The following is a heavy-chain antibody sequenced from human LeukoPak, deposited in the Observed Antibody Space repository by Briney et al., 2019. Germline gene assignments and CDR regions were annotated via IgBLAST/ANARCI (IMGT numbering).Heavy chain of an antibody. Sequence: GGSLRLSCAASGFTFNNFAMHWVRQAPGKGLKWVAVLSYDGSNQYYADSVKGRFAISRDNSNNTLYLQMNSLRGEDTAVYFCARTPRAVGATVLDYWGQGTLVTVSS. D-gene: IGHD1-26*01. CDR1: GFTFNNFA. J-gene: IGHJ4*02. V-gene: IGHV3-30*09. CDR3: ARTPRAVGATVLDY. CDR2: LSYDGSNQ.